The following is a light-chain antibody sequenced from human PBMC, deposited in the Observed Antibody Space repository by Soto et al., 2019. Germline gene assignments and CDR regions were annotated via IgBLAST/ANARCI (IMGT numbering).Light chain of an antibody. CDR2: SNN. V-gene: IGLV1-44*01. Sequence: QSVLTQPPSASGTPGQRVTISCSGSSSNIGSNTVNWYQQLPGTAPKLLIYSNNQRPSGVPDRFSGSKSGTSASLAISGLQSEDEADYYCAAWDDSLIGFYVFGTVTKDTV. J-gene: IGLJ1*01. CDR3: AAWDDSLIGFYV. CDR1: SSNIGSNT.